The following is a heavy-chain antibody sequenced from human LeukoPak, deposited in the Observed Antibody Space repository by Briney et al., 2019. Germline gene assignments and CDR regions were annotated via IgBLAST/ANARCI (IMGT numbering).Heavy chain of an antibody. Sequence: SSVKVSRKASGGFGSSYTISWVRQAPAQGLEWMGRIIPILGIANYAQKCQSRVPIDADKSTRTAHMELSSLRSEDTAVYYCARVYCSSTSCYREIDYWGQGTLVTVSS. CDR3: ARVYCSSTSCYREIDY. J-gene: IGHJ4*02. D-gene: IGHD2-2*02. CDR1: GGFGSSYT. V-gene: IGHV1-69*02. CDR2: IIPILGIA.